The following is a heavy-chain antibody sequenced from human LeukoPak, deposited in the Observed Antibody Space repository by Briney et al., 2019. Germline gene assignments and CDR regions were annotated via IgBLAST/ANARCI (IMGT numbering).Heavy chain of an antibody. CDR1: GGSISSYY. D-gene: IGHD3-22*01. CDR3: ARASGDYYDSSGKGNFDY. Sequence: SETLSLTCTVSGGSISSYYWSWIRQPPGKGLEWIGYIYYSGSTNYNPSLKSRVTISVDKSKNQFSLKLSSVTAADTAVYYCARASGDYYDSSGKGNFDYWGQGTLVTVSS. CDR2: IYYSGST. V-gene: IGHV4-59*12. J-gene: IGHJ4*02.